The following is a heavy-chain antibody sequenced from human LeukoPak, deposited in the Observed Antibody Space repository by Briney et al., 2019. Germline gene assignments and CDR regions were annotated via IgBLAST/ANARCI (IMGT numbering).Heavy chain of an antibody. CDR2: IYSGGST. J-gene: IGHJ4*02. V-gene: IGHV3-66*01. CDR3: AKVHDYGDYVLDY. CDR1: GFTVSSNY. Sequence: GGSLRLSCAASGFTVSSNYMSWVRQAPGKGLEWVSVIYSGGSTYYADSVKGRFTISRDNSKNTLYLQMNSLRAEDTAVYYCAKVHDYGDYVLDYWGQGTLVTVSS. D-gene: IGHD4-17*01.